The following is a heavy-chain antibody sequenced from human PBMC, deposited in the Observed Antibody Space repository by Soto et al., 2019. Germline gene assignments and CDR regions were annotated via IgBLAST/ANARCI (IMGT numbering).Heavy chain of an antibody. CDR1: GFTFSSYA. CDR3: AKDLLSGYGSGLGY. V-gene: IGHV3-23*01. CDR2: ISGSGGST. D-gene: IGHD3-10*01. Sequence: EVQLLESGGGLVQPGGSLRLSCAASGFTFSSYAMSWVRQAPGKGLEWVSAISGSGGSTYYADSVKGRFTISRDNSKNTLYLHMNSLRAEDTAVYYCAKDLLSGYGSGLGYWGQGTLVTVSS. J-gene: IGHJ4*02.